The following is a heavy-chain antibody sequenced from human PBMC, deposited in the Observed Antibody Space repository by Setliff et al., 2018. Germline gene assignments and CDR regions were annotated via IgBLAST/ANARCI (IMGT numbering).Heavy chain of an antibody. CDR2: ISDSSIYT. CDR3: ARGIVVVPAALDV. CDR1: GFTFSTYS. D-gene: IGHD2-2*01. V-gene: IGHV3-21*01. Sequence: GGSLRLSCAASGFTFSTYSMHWVRQAPGKGLEWVSSISDSSIYTYYTDSVKGRFTISRDNSKNTLYLQMNSLRAEDTAVYYCARGIVVVPAALDVWGKGTTVTVSS. J-gene: IGHJ6*04.